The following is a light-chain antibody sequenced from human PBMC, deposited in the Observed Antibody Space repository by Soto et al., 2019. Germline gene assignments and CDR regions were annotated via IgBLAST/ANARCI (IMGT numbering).Light chain of an antibody. J-gene: IGKJ1*01. CDR2: GAS. V-gene: IGKV3-20*01. Sequence: EIVLTQSPGTLSLSPGERATLSCRASQSVSSTYLAWYQHKLGQAPRLVIYGASSKASGIPDGFSGSGSGTDFTLTISRLEPEDFAVYYCQQYGSSPRSFGQGTKVEVK. CDR3: QQYGSSPRS. CDR1: QSVSSTY.